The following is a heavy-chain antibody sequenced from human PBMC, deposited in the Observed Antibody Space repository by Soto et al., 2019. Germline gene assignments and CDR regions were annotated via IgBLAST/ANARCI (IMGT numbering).Heavy chain of an antibody. Sequence: PGESLKISCKGSGYSFTSYWIGWVRQMPGKGLEWMGIIYPGDSDTRYSPSFQGQVTISADKSISTAYLQWSSLKASDTAMYYCARRTMVRGVIISGHDDDWGQGSLVTVSS. CDR2: IYPGDSDT. V-gene: IGHV5-51*01. J-gene: IGHJ4*02. CDR1: GYSFTSYW. CDR3: ARRTMVRGVIISGHDDD. D-gene: IGHD3-10*01.